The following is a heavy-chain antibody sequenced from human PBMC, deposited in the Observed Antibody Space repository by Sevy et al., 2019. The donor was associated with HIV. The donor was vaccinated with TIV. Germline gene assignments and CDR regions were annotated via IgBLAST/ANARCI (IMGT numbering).Heavy chain of an antibody. V-gene: IGHV4-61*01. Sequence: SETLSLTCTVSGGSVSSGSYYWSWIRQPPGKGLEWIGYIYYSGSTNYNPSLKSRVTISVDTSKNQFSLKLSSVTAADTAVYYCARANYDFWSGYQPYYYYGMDVWGQGTTVTVSS. CDR1: GGSVSSGSYY. CDR2: IYYSGST. CDR3: ARANYDFWSGYQPYYYYGMDV. J-gene: IGHJ6*02. D-gene: IGHD3-3*01.